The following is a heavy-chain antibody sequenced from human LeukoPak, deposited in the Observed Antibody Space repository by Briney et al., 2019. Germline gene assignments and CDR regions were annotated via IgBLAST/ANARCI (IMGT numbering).Heavy chain of an antibody. J-gene: IGHJ6*02. D-gene: IGHD2-2*01. CDR2: INPNSGGT. V-gene: IGHV1-2*02. CDR3: ARDSVPSYGMDV. Sequence: ASVKVSRKASGYTFTGYYMHWVRPAPGQGLGWKGWINPNSGGTNYAQKFQGRVTMTRDTSISTAYMELSRLRSDDTAVYYCARDSVPSYGMDVWGQGTTVTVSS. CDR1: GYTFTGYY.